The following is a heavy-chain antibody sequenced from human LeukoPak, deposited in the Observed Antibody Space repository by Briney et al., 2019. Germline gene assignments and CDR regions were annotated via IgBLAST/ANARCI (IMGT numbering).Heavy chain of an antibody. CDR3: ARDPPRYCSDGSCYHDY. CDR2: IGSSGYTI. CDR1: GFTVSSNY. J-gene: IGHJ4*03. V-gene: IGHV3-48*02. Sequence: PGGSLRLSCAASGFTVSSNYMNWVRQAPGKGLEWLSYIGSSGYTIYYADSVKGRFSISRDNAKNSLFLQMNSLRDEDTAVYYCARDPPRYCSDGSCYHDYWGQGTLVTVSS. D-gene: IGHD2-15*01.